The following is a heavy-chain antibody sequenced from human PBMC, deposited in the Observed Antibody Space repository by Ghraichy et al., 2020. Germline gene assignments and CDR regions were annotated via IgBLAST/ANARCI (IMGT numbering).Heavy chain of an antibody. D-gene: IGHD3-22*01. CDR1: GFTFSSYA. V-gene: IGHV3-23*01. Sequence: GESLNISCAASGFTFSSYAMSWVRQAPGKGLEWVAGIGNGGSTYYTDSVKGRFTISRDNSKNTLYLQMNSLRAEDTAVYHCVKQTPMIVVKAEAFDIWGQGTLVTVSS. J-gene: IGHJ3*02. CDR3: VKQTPMIVVKAEAFDI. CDR2: IGNGGST.